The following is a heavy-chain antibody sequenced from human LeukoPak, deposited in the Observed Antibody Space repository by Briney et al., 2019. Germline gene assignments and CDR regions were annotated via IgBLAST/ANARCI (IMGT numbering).Heavy chain of an antibody. V-gene: IGHV3-21*01. CDR2: ISSSSSYI. D-gene: IGHD6-25*01. CDR1: GFTFSSYS. J-gene: IGHJ3*02. CDR3: ARVTGRSAALDAFDI. Sequence: GGSLRLSCAASGFTFSSYSMTWVRQAPGKGLEWVSSISSSSSYIYYADSVKGRFTISRDNAKNSLYLQMNSLRAEDTAVYYCARVTGRSAALDAFDIWGQGTMVTVSS.